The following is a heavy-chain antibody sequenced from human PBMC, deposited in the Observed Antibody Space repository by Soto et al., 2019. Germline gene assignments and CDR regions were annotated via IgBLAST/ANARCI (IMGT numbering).Heavy chain of an antibody. CDR2: IYPGDSDT. J-gene: IGHJ6*03. CDR1: GYSFTSYW. V-gene: IGHV5-51*03. Sequence: EVQLVQSGAEVKKPGESLKISCKGSGYSFTSYWIGWVRQMPGKGLEWMGIIYPGDSDTRYSPSFQGQVTISADKSISTACLQSSSLKASDTAIYYCARYAYCSSTSCYGNHYYYYYMDVWGKGTTVTVSS. CDR3: ARYAYCSSTSCYGNHYYYYYMDV. D-gene: IGHD2-2*01.